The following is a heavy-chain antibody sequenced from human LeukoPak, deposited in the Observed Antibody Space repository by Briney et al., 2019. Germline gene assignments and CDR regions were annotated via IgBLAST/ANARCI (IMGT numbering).Heavy chain of an antibody. CDR3: AKDRRYYYGSGPFDY. D-gene: IGHD3-10*01. V-gene: IGHV3-30*18. J-gene: IGHJ4*02. CDR2: ISYDGSNK. CDR1: GFTFSSYG. Sequence: GGSLRLSCAASGFTFSSYGMRWVRQAPGKGLEWVAVISYDGSNKYYADSVKGRFTISRDNSKNTLYLQMNSLRAEDTAVYYCAKDRRYYYGSGPFDYWGQGTLVTVSS.